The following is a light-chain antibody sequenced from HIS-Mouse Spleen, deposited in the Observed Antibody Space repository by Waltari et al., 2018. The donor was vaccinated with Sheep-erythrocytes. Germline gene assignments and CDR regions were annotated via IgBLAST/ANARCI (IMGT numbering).Light chain of an antibody. Sequence: QSALTQPPSASGSPGQSVTISCTGTSSDVGGYNYVSWYPQPPGKAPKRMIYEVSKRPSWVPDRFSGSKSGNTASLTVSGLQAEDEADYYCSSYAGSNNYVFGTGTKVTVL. CDR3: SSYAGSNNYV. CDR1: SSDVGGYNY. J-gene: IGLJ1*01. V-gene: IGLV2-8*01. CDR2: EVS.